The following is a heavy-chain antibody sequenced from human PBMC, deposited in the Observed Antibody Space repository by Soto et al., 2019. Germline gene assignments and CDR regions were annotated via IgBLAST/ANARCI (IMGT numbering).Heavy chain of an antibody. V-gene: IGHV1-69*13. CDR3: ARDTGTTPRKWYFDY. Sequence: SVKVSCKAPGGTFSSYALTWVRQAPGQGLEWMGGIIPMFGTANYAQKFQGRVTITADESTTTAYMELSSLRSEDTAIYFCARDTGTTPRKWYFDYWGQGTLVTSPQ. J-gene: IGHJ4*02. CDR1: GGTFSSYA. D-gene: IGHD1-1*01. CDR2: IIPMFGTA.